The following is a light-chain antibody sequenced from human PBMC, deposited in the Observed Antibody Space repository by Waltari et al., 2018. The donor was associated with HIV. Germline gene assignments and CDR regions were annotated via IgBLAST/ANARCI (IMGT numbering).Light chain of an antibody. J-gene: IGLJ2*01. Sequence: QSALTQPASVSGSPGQSITISCTGTSSDVGGYNYVSWYQQHPGKAPKLMLYEFSNRPSGVSNRFSGSKSGNTASLTISGLQAEDEADYYCSSYTSSSTHVVFGGGTKLTVL. CDR1: SSDVGGYNY. CDR3: SSYTSSSTHVV. V-gene: IGLV2-14*01. CDR2: EFS.